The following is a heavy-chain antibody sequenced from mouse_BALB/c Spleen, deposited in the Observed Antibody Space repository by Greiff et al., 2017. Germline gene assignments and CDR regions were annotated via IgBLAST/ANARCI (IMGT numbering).Heavy chain of an antibody. Sequence: VQLKQSGAELVRSGASVKLSCTASGFNIKDYYMHWVKQRPEQGLEWIGWFDPENGDTEYAPKFQGKATMTADTSSNTAYLQLSSLTSEDTAVYSCKAVYGNRDWFAYWGQGTLVTVSA. V-gene: IGHV14-4*02. CDR2: FDPENGDT. D-gene: IGHD2-1*01. J-gene: IGHJ3*01. CDR3: KAVYGNRDWFAY. CDR1: GFNIKDYY.